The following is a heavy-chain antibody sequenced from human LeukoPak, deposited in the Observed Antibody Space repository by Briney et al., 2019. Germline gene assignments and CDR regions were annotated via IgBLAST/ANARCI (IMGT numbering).Heavy chain of an antibody. CDR2: ISSSSTTI. V-gene: IGHV3-48*04. J-gene: IGHJ4*02. Sequence: GGSLRLSCAASGFTFSSYSMNWVRQAPGKGLEWLSYISSSSTTIYYADSVKGRFTISRDNAKNSLYLQMNSLRAEDTAVYYCARRSYGSWGYWGQGTLVTVSS. CDR1: GFTFSSYS. D-gene: IGHD3-16*02. CDR3: ARRSYGSWGY.